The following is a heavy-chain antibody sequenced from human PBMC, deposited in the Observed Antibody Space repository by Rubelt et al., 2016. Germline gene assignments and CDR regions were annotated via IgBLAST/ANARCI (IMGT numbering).Heavy chain of an antibody. V-gene: IGHV5-10-1*01. J-gene: IGHJ4*02. CDR2: IDPSDSYT. Sequence: EVQLVQSGAEVKKPGESLRISCKGSGYSFTSYWISWVRQMPGKGLEWMWRIDPSDSYTNYSPSVQGHVTISADKSISTAYRQGSSVKASDTAMYYWARWMVRGAGFDYWGQGTLVTVSS. CDR3: ARWMVRGAGFDY. CDR1: GYSFTSYW. D-gene: IGHD3-10*01.